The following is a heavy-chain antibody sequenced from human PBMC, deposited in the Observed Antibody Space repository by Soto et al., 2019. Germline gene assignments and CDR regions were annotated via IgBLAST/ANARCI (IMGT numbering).Heavy chain of an antibody. D-gene: IGHD3-3*01. CDR2: IYYSGST. Sequence: QVQLQESGPGLVKPSQTLSLTCTVSGGSISSGGYYWSWIRQHPGKGLEWIGYIYYSGSTYYNPCLKSRVTLSVDTSKKQLALKLSSVTAADTAVYYCARDYAPLGSDFWSGYSYNWFDPWGQGTLVTVSS. CDR1: GGSISSGGYY. CDR3: ARDYAPLGSDFWSGYSYNWFDP. J-gene: IGHJ5*02. V-gene: IGHV4-31*03.